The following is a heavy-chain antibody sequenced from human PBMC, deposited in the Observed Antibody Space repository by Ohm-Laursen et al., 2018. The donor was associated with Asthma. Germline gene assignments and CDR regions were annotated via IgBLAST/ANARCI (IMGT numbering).Heavy chain of an antibody. CDR3: ARGVVVTAIGYYFDS. Sequence: SETLSLTCVVSGGSISSGGYSWSWIRQPPGKGLEWIGYIYHSGSTYYNPSLKSQVTISVDRSKNQFSLKLSSVTAADTAVYYCARGVVVTAIGYYFDSWGQGTLVTVSS. V-gene: IGHV4-30-2*01. D-gene: IGHD2-21*02. J-gene: IGHJ4*02. CDR2: IYHSGST. CDR1: GGSISSGGYS.